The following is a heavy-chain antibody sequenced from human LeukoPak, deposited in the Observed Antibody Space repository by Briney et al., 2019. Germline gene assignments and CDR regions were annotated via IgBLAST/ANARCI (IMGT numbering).Heavy chain of an antibody. CDR2: VTPNSGGT. Sequence: ASVKVSCKASGYTFTGYYMHWVRQAPGQGLEWMGWVTPNSGGTNYAQRFQGRVTMTRDTSISTAYMELNRLRSDDTAVYYCAREAYGSGSFRTDYYYMDVWGKGATVTISS. V-gene: IGHV1-2*02. D-gene: IGHD3-10*01. J-gene: IGHJ6*03. CDR1: GYTFTGYY. CDR3: AREAYGSGSFRTDYYYMDV.